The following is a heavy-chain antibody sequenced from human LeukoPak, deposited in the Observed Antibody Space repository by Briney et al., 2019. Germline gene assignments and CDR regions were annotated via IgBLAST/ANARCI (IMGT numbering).Heavy chain of an antibody. CDR3: ARGKTDNWFDP. J-gene: IGHJ5*02. V-gene: IGHV4-34*01. Sequence: SETLSLTCAVYGGSFSGYYWSWIRQPPGKGLEWIGEINHSGSTNYNSSLKSRVTISVDTSKNQFSLKLSSVTAADTAVYYCARGKTDNWFDPWGQGTLVTVSS. CDR1: GGSFSGYY. CDR2: INHSGST.